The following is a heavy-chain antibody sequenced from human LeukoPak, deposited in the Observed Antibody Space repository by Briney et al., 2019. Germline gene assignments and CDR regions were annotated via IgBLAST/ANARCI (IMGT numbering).Heavy chain of an antibody. J-gene: IGHJ5*02. Sequence: SETLSLTCAVYGGSISSSSYYWGWIRQPPGKGLEWIGSIYYSGSTYYNPSLKSRVTISVDTSKNQFSLKLSSVTAADTAVYYCARGSLIDDFWSGYHNPRFGWFDPWGQGTLVTVSS. CDR2: IYYSGST. CDR3: ARGSLIDDFWSGYHNPRFGWFDP. CDR1: GGSISSSSYY. D-gene: IGHD3-3*01. V-gene: IGHV4-39*07.